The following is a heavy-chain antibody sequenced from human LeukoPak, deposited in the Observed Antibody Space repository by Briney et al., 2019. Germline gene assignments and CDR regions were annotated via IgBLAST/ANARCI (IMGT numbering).Heavy chain of an antibody. V-gene: IGHV4-4*02. CDR1: GDSISSSYW. CDR3: ARESFDSSSWYANWFDP. Sequence: PSGTLSLTCDVSGDSISSSYWWTWVRQPPGKGLEWIGEIYHSGSTNYNPSLKSRVTISVDKSKNHFSLKLSSVTAADTAVYYCARESFDSSSWYANWFDPWGQGTLVTVSS. D-gene: IGHD6-13*01. CDR2: IYHSGST. J-gene: IGHJ5*02.